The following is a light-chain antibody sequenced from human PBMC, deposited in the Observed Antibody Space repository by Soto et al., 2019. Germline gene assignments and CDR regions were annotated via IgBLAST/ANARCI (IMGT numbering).Light chain of an antibody. CDR1: QSVSIK. CDR3: QQYNNWPPIN. V-gene: IGKV3-15*01. J-gene: IGKJ5*01. CDR2: DTS. Sequence: EIVLTQSPPTLSVSPGERATLSCRASQSVSIKLAWYQQRPGQAPRLLIYDTSTRATGIPARISGSGSGTEFTLTISSLLSEDFAVYYCQQYNNWPPINFGQGTRLEIK.